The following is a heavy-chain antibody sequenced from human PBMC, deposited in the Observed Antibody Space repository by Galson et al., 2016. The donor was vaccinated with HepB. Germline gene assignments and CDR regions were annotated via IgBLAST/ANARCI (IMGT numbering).Heavy chain of an antibody. J-gene: IGHJ4*02. V-gene: IGHV3-21*01. CDR1: GFTFNTYS. CDR3: ARDLRGMIRFFDLSPHFDA. CDR2: ISGTSSYI. D-gene: IGHD3-9*01. Sequence: SLRLSCAASGFTFNTYSMHWVRQAPGKGLEWVSSISGTSSYIYYADSVKGRFTISRDNAKNTLYLQMNNVRAEDTAVYYCARDLRGMIRFFDLSPHFDAWGQGTLATVSS.